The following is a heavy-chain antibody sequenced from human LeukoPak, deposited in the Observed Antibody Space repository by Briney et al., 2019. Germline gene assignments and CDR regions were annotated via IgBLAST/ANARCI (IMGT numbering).Heavy chain of an antibody. V-gene: IGHV1-69*08. CDR1: GGTFLSHT. CDR2: ITPVIGTA. Sequence: SVKVSCKTSGGTFLSHTFSWVRQAPGHGLEWIGKITPVIGTAKYAQTFQGRVSIYTDRDTTTVYMDLSGLRPDDTADYYCTRVNLRGSNYNWFDPWGQGTRVIVSS. J-gene: IGHJ5*02. CDR3: TRVNLRGSNYNWFDP. D-gene: IGHD3-10*01.